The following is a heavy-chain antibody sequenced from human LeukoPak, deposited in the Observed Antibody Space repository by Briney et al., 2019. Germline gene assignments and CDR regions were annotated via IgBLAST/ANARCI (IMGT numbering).Heavy chain of an antibody. CDR3: ARDAWGVDY. D-gene: IGHD1-26*01. CDR1: GFTFNYYW. CDR2: IKKDGSEK. J-gene: IGHJ4*02. V-gene: IGHV3-7*01. Sequence: PGGSLRLSCAASGFTFNYYWMSWVRRAPGKGLEWVANIKKDGSEKYYVDSVKGRFTISRDNAQNSLFLQMNSLRAEDTAVYYCARDAWGVDYWGQGTLVTVSS.